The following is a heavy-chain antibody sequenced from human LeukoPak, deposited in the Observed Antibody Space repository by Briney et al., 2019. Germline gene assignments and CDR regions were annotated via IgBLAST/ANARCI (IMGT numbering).Heavy chain of an antibody. Sequence: PSETLSLTCTVSGVSISSYYWSWIRQPPGKGLEWIGYIYYSGSTNYNPSLKSRVTISVDTSKNQFSLKLSSVTAADTAVYYCARGNDSSGYLNYYYYYGMDVWGQGTTVTVSS. V-gene: IGHV4-59*08. CDR3: ARGNDSSGYLNYYYYYGMDV. D-gene: IGHD3-22*01. J-gene: IGHJ6*02. CDR2: IYYSGST. CDR1: GVSISSYY.